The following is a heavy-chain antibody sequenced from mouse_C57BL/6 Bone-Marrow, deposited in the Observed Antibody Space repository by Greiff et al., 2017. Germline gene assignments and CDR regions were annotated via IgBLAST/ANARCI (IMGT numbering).Heavy chain of an antibody. V-gene: IGHV1-61*01. J-gene: IGHJ2*01. D-gene: IGHD2-12*01. CDR2: IYPSDSET. CDR1: GYTFTSYW. CDR3: ASGTIPYYFDY. Sequence: QVQLQQPGAELVRPGSSVKLSCKASGYTFTSYWMDWVKQRPGQGLEWIGNIYPSDSETHYNQKFKDKATLTVDKSSSTAYMQLSSLTSEDSAVYYCASGTIPYYFDYWGKGTTLTVSS.